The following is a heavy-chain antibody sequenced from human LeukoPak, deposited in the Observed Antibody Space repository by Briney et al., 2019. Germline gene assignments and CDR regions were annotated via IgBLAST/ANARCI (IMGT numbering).Heavy chain of an antibody. Sequence: PSETLSLTCTVSGGSISSYYWSWIRQPPGKGLEWIGYIYYSGCTYYNPSLKSRVTISLDTSKNQFSLILSSVTAADTAVYYCARNGDYYGSGSDFNALGYWGQGTLVTVSS. D-gene: IGHD3-10*01. V-gene: IGHV4-59*08. CDR3: ARNGDYYGSGSDFNALGY. J-gene: IGHJ4*02. CDR1: GGSISSYY. CDR2: IYYSGCT.